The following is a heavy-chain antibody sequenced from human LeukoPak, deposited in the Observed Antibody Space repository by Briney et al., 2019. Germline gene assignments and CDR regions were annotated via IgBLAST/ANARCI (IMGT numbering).Heavy chain of an antibody. CDR1: GFTFSSYA. CDR3: ARSLTIFGVVPN. V-gene: IGHV3-23*01. D-gene: IGHD3-3*01. Sequence: GGSLRLSCAASGFTFSSYAMSWVRQAPGKGLEWVSAISGSGGSTYYADSAKGRFTISRDNSKNTLYLQMNSLRAEDTAVYYCARSLTIFGVVPNWGQGTLVTVSS. J-gene: IGHJ4*02. CDR2: ISGSGGST.